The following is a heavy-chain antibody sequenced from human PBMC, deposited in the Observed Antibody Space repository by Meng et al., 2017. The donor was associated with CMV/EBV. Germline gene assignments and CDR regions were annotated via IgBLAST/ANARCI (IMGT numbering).Heavy chain of an antibody. Sequence: LDQLGAGHGLVKPPVARARACTVSGGSTSGSIYYRCWIRHSPGEVVGWVGSSHYSGSTNYNPSLKNRVTMSIDTSKNQFSLKLSSVTAADTAVYYCARDRRGWLALTFDYWGQGTLVTVSS. CDR1: GGSTSGSIYY. CDR2: SHYSGST. J-gene: IGHJ4*02. CDR3: ARDRRGWLALTFDY. V-gene: IGHV4-39*07. D-gene: IGHD6-19*01.